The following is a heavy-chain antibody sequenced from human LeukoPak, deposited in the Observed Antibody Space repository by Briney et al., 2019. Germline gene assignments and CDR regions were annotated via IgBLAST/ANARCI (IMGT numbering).Heavy chain of an antibody. CDR3: ARAHYYCGMDV. Sequence: PSETLSLTCTVSGGSISSYYWSWIRQPPGKGLEWIGYIYYSGSTNYNPPLKSRVTISVDTSKNQFSLKLSSVTAADTAVYYCARAHYYCGMDVWGQGTTVTVSS. CDR2: IYYSGST. J-gene: IGHJ6*02. V-gene: IGHV4-59*01. CDR1: GGSISSYY.